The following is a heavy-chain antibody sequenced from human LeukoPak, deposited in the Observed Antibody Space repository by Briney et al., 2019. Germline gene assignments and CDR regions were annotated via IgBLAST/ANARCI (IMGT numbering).Heavy chain of an antibody. CDR2: IYTSGST. CDR1: GGSISSYY. CDR3: ARHHSNYDFWSGYYPYFGY. V-gene: IGHV4-4*09. J-gene: IGHJ4*02. D-gene: IGHD3-3*01. Sequence: SETLSLTCTVSGGSISSYYWSWIRQPPGRGLEWIGYIYTSGSTNYNPSLKSRVTISVDTSKNQFSLKLSSVTAADTAVYYCARHHSNYDFWSGYYPYFGYWGQGTLVTVSS.